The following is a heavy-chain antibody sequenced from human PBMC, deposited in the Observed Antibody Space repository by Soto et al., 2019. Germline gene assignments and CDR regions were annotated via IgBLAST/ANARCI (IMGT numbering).Heavy chain of an antibody. V-gene: IGHV3-30-3*01. CDR1: GFTFSSYA. J-gene: IGHJ5*02. CDR3: ARDSSRSRQLGSWFDP. D-gene: IGHD6-6*01. CDR2: ISYDGSNK. Sequence: GGSLRLSCAASGFTFSSYAMHWVRQAPGKGLEWVAVISYDGSNKYYADSVKGRFTISRDNSKNTLYLQMNSLRAEDTAVYYCARDSSRSRQLGSWFDPWGQGTLVTVSS.